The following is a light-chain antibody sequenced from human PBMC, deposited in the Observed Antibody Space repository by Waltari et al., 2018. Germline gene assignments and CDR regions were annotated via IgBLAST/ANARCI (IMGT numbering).Light chain of an antibody. CDR1: NSDVGNYNL. V-gene: IGLV2-23*02. CDR3: CSYAGSGTYV. Sequence: QSALTQPASVSGTPGQSITISCTGTNSDVGNYNLVSWYQHHPGEAPKLMICEVIKRPSGVSNRFSGYKSANTASLTIAGFQAEDEADYYCCSYAGSGTYVFGTGTKVTVL. CDR2: EVI. J-gene: IGLJ1*01.